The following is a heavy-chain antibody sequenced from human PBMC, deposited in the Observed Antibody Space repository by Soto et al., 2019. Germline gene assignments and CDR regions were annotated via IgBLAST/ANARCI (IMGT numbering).Heavy chain of an antibody. CDR3: ALFKGQWLVTVGFDP. CDR1: GYTFTSYG. Sequence: ASVKVSCKTSGYTFTSYGISWVRQAPGQGLEWMGWISAYNGNTNYAQKLQGRVTMTTDTSTSTAYMELRSLRSDDTAVYYCALFKGQWLVTVGFDPWGQGTLVTVS. D-gene: IGHD6-19*01. J-gene: IGHJ5*02. CDR2: ISAYNGNT. V-gene: IGHV1-18*04.